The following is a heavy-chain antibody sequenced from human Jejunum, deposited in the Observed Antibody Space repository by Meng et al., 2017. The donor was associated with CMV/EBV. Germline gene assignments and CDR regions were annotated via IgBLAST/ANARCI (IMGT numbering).Heavy chain of an antibody. D-gene: IGHD3-3*01. CDR2: MDPNSGNA. CDR1: GDTFTSYD. CDR3: ARAYDFWSGQMDV. J-gene: IGHJ6*02. V-gene: IGHV1-8*03. Sequence: SGDTFTSYDINWVRQATGQGLEWMGSMDPNSGNAGYAQKFQGRVTITRDSSISTAYMYLSSLRSEDTAVYYCARAYDFWSGQMDVWGQGTTVTVSS.